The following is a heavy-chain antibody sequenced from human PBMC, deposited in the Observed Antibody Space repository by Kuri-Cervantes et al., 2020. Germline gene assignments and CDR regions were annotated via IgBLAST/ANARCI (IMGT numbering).Heavy chain of an antibody. Sequence: ASVKVSCKASGYTFTSYGISWVRQAPGQGLEWTGWISAYNGNTNYAQKLQGRVTITADKSTSTAYMELSSLRSEDTAVYYCATAVFTGYYYMDVWGKGTTVTVSS. J-gene: IGHJ6*03. CDR1: GYTFTSYG. V-gene: IGHV1-18*01. CDR3: ATAVFTGYYYMDV. CDR2: ISAYNGNT. D-gene: IGHD4-11*01.